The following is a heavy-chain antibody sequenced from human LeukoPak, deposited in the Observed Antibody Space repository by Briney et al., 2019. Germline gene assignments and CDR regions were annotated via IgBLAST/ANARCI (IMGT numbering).Heavy chain of an antibody. CDR2: LFYSGST. V-gene: IGHV4-39*07. Sequence: SETLSLTCTVSGGSISSTPYYWGWIRQPPGKGLEWIGSLFYSGSTYYNPPLKSRVTISVDTSNNQVSLILRSVTAADTAVYFCAKEPTGAKTFDSWGQGTLVTVSS. CDR1: GGSISSTPYY. D-gene: IGHD7-27*01. CDR3: AKEPTGAKTFDS. J-gene: IGHJ4*02.